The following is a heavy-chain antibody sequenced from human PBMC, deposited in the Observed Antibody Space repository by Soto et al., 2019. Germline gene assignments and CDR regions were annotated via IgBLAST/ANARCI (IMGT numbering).Heavy chain of an antibody. CDR1: GYSFTNYW. D-gene: IGHD3-16*01. V-gene: IGHV5-51*03. CDR3: ARPFHGRWYFEL. CDR2: IYPDDSDT. Sequence: EVQLVQSGAEGKKPGESLQISCKGSGYSFTNYWIGCVRQMPGQGLEWMGIIYPDDSDTRYSPSFQGQVTISADKSISTAYLQWSSLKASDTAMYYCARPFHGRWYFELWGRGNLVTVPS. J-gene: IGHJ2*01.